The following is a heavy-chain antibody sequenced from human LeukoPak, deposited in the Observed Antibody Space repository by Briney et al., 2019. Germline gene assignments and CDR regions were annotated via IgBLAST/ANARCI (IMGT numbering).Heavy chain of an antibody. CDR3: AKDRGRYYDSSGYYWGYYFDS. Sequence: GGSLRLSCAASGFTFSSSWMHWVRQAPGKGLVWVSRIKSDGTSTTYADSVKGRFTISRDNSKNTLYLQMSSLRAEDTAVYYCAKDRGRYYDSSGYYWGYYFDSWGQGILVTVST. V-gene: IGHV3-74*01. CDR2: IKSDGTST. J-gene: IGHJ4*02. D-gene: IGHD3-22*01. CDR1: GFTFSSSW.